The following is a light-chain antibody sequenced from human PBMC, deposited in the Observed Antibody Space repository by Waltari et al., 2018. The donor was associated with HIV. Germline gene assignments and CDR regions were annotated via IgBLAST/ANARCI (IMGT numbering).Light chain of an antibody. CDR2: DVT. CDR3: CSYAGNPYV. J-gene: IGLJ1*01. Sequence: QSALTQPASVSGSPGQSLTISCTGTSSDVGSYSLVSWYQQHPGKAPKLMIYDVTKRPSGVSNRFSGSKSGNTASLTISGLQAEDEADYYCCSYAGNPYVFGTGTKVTVL. V-gene: IGLV2-23*02. CDR1: SSDVGSYSL.